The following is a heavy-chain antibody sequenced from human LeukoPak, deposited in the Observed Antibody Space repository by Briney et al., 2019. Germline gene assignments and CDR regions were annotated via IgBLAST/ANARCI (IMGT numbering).Heavy chain of an antibody. J-gene: IGHJ3*02. Sequence: SETLSLTCAVYGGSFSGYYWSWIRQPPGKGLEWIGEVNHSGSTNYNPSLKSRVTISVDTSKNQFSLKLSSVTAADTAVYYCARHNSWERAFDIWGQGTMVTVSS. V-gene: IGHV4-34*01. D-gene: IGHD1-26*01. CDR3: ARHNSWERAFDI. CDR1: GGSFSGYY. CDR2: VNHSGST.